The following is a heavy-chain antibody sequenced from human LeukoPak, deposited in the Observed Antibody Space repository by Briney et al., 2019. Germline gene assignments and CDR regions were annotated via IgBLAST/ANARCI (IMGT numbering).Heavy chain of an antibody. CDR1: VFSLSNYV. V-gene: IGHV4-59*01. CDR3: ARATYPLGEGAYVY. Sequence: PSETLRLSCAVAVFSLSNYVMGWIRQPPGKGLEWIGYICYSGSTNYNPSLQSRVTISVDTSKTILSLSLSSMTAADTAVYYWARATYPLGEGAYVYWGDRALFTVSS. J-gene: IGHJ4*03. D-gene: IGHD3-10*02. CDR2: ICYSGST.